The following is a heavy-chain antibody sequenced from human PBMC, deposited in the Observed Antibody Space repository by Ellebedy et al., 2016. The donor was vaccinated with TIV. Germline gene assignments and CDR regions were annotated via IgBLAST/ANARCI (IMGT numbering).Heavy chain of an antibody. D-gene: IGHD5-24*01. CDR3: ARVQGAYKSYYFDD. J-gene: IGHJ4*02. CDR1: GGSFSGYY. V-gene: IGHV4-34*01. Sequence: SETLSLXXAVYGGSFSGYYWSWIRQPPGKGLEWIGEINHSGSTNYNPSLKSRVTISVDTSKNQFSLKLSSVTAADTAVYYCARVQGAYKSYYFDDWGPGTLVTVSS. CDR2: INHSGST.